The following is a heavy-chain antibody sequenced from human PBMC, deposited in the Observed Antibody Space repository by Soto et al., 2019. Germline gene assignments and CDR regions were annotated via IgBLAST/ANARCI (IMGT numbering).Heavy chain of an antibody. CDR2: ISGSGGST. J-gene: IGHJ6*02. V-gene: IGHV3-23*01. CDR1: GFTFSSYA. D-gene: IGHD4-17*01. CDR3: AKGLDYGDYDYYYYGMAF. Sequence: GGSLRLSCAASGFTFSSYAMSWVRQAPGKGLEWVSAISGSGGSTYYADSVKGRFTISRDNSKNTLYLQMNSLRAEDTAVYYCAKGLDYGDYDYYYYGMAFWGQGSSVTVSS.